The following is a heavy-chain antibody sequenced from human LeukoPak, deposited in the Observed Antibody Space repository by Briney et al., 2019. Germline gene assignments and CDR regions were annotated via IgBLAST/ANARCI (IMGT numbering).Heavy chain of an antibody. J-gene: IGHJ5*02. CDR2: IYSGGST. CDR3: AKDPTSVGGRHDWLLDS. V-gene: IGHV3-53*01. D-gene: IGHD3-9*01. CDR1: GFTVSSNY. Sequence: PGGSLRLSCAASGFTVSSNYMSWVRQAPGKGLAWVSVIYSGGSTYYADSVKGRFTISRDNSENTLYLQMNYLRAEDTAVYYCAKDPTSVGGRHDWLLDSWGQGTPVTVSS.